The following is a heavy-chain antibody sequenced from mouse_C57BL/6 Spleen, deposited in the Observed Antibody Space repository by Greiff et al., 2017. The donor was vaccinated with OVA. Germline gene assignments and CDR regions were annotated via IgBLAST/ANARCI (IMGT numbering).Heavy chain of an antibody. CDR2: ISYDGSN. V-gene: IGHV3-6*01. J-gene: IGHJ1*03. Sequence: EVKLVESGPGLVKPSQSLSLTCSVTGYSITSGFYWNWIRQFPGNKLEWMGYISYDGSNNYNPSLKNRISITRDTSKNQFFLKLNSVTTEDTATYYCARGNYMGSYFDVWGTGTTVTVSS. CDR1: GYSITSGFY. CDR3: ARGNYMGSYFDV. D-gene: IGHD2-12*01.